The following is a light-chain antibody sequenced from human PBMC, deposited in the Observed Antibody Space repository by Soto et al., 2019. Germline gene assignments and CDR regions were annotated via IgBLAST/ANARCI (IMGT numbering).Light chain of an antibody. J-gene: IGLJ2*01. V-gene: IGLV3-1*01. CDR3: QAWDNGTAV. CDR2: QDT. CDR1: KLGGNY. Sequence: SYELTQPPSVSVSPGQTASITCSGDKLGGNYAHWYHQKPGQSPVVVIYQDTKRPSGIHERFSGSKSGNTATLTISGTRAMDEADYSCQAWDNGTAVFGGGTKLTVL.